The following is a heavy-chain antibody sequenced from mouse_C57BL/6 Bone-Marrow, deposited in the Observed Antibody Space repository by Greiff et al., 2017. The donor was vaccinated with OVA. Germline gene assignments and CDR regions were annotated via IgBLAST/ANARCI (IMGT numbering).Heavy chain of an antibody. CDR3: ARGDWDYFDY. V-gene: IGHV1-84*01. J-gene: IGHJ2*01. Sequence: VHLVESGPELVKPGASVKISCKASGYTFTDYYITWVKQRPGQGLEWIGWIYPGSGNTKYNEKFKGKATLTVDTSSSTAYMQLSSLTSEDSAVYFCARGDWDYFDYWGQGTTLTVSS. CDR1: GYTFTDYY. D-gene: IGHD4-1*01. CDR2: IYPGSGNT.